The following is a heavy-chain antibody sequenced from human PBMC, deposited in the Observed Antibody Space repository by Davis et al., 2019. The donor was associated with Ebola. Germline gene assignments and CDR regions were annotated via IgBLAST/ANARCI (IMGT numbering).Heavy chain of an antibody. Sequence: GESLKISCAASGFTFSSYSMNWVRQAPGKGLEWVSFISSSSSYIYDADSVKGRFTISRDNAKNSLYLQMNSLRDEDTAVYYCARDLPGGDWYFDLWGRGTLVTVSS. CDR2: ISSSSSYI. CDR3: ARDLPGGDWYFDL. J-gene: IGHJ2*01. CDR1: GFTFSSYS. D-gene: IGHD1-14*01. V-gene: IGHV3-21*01.